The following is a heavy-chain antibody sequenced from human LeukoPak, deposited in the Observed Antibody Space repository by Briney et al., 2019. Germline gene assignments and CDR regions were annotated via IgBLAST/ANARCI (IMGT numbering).Heavy chain of an antibody. Sequence: GGSLRLSCAASGFTFSNAWMNWVRQAPGKGLEWVGRIKSKTDGGTTDYAAPVKGRFTISRDDSKNTLYLQMNSLKAEDTAVYYCSTTYYYDSSEGYWGQGTLVTVSS. J-gene: IGHJ4*02. CDR2: IKSKTDGGTT. D-gene: IGHD3-22*01. CDR3: STTYYYDSSEGY. CDR1: GFTFSNAW. V-gene: IGHV3-15*07.